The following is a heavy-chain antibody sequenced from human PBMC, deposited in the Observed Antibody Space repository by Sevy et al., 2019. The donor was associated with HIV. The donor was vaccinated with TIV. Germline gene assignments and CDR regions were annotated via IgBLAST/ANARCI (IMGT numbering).Heavy chain of an antibody. CDR2: IISIFGTT. CDR1: GGTFSSYA. CDR3: ARVGAAGLAGWFDP. D-gene: IGHD6-13*01. Sequence: ASVKVSCKASGGTFSSYAISWVRQAPGQGLEWMGGIISIFGTTDYEQKFQGRVTITADESTSTAYMELNSLRSEDTAIYYCARVGAAGLAGWFDPGAREPWSPSPQ. V-gene: IGHV1-69*13. J-gene: IGHJ5*02.